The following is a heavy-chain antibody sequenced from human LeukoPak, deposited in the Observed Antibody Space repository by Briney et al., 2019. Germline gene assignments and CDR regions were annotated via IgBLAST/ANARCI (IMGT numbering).Heavy chain of an antibody. J-gene: IGHJ4*02. CDR1: GFTFSSYA. Sequence: GGSLRLSCAASGFTFSSYAMSWVRQAPGKELEWVSAISGSGGSTYYADSVKGRFTISRDNSKNTLYLQMNSLRAEDTAVYYCAKDRWELLYYFDYWGQGTLVTVSS. V-gene: IGHV3-23*01. CDR3: AKDRWELLYYFDY. D-gene: IGHD1-26*01. CDR2: ISGSGGST.